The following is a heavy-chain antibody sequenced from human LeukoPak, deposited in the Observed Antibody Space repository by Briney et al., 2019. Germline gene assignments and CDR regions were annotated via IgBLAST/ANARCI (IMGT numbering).Heavy chain of an antibody. J-gene: IGHJ5*02. Sequence: ASVKVSCKASGGTFISYAISGVRQAPGQGLEWIGGIIPIFGTANYAQKFQGRVTITADESTSTAYMELSSLRSEHPAVYYCAPTGTPGTNYNWFARWGEGTLVTVSS. CDR2: IIPIFGTA. D-gene: IGHD1-1*01. CDR3: APTGTPGTNYNWFAR. CDR1: GGTFISYA. V-gene: IGHV1-69*13.